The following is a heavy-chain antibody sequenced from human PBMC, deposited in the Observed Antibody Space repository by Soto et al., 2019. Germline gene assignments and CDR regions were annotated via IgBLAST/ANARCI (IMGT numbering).Heavy chain of an antibody. CDR1: GFTFSSYW. J-gene: IGHJ4*02. CDR2: INTDGSST. Sequence: EVQLVESGGGLVQPGGSLRLSCAASGFTFSSYWMHWVRQAPGKGLVWVSRINTDGSSTTYADSVQGRFTISRDNAKNTLDLQMNSLSVEDTAVYYCARGWPQSASGSHLAYWGQGTLVTVSS. D-gene: IGHD3-10*01. V-gene: IGHV3-74*01. CDR3: ARGWPQSASGSHLAY.